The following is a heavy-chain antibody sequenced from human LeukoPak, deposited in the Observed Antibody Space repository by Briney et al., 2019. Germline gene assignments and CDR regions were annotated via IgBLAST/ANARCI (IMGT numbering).Heavy chain of an antibody. CDR1: GGSISSSSYY. J-gene: IGHJ4*02. CDR2: IYYSGST. CDR3: ARDPPSITMVRGVIMPAY. V-gene: IGHV4-39*07. Sequence: SETLSLTCTVSGGSISSSSYYWGWIRQPPGKGLEWIGSIYYSGSTYYNPSLKSRVTISVDTSKNQFSLKLSSVTAADTAVYYCARDPPSITMVRGVIMPAYWGQGTLVTVSS. D-gene: IGHD3-10*01.